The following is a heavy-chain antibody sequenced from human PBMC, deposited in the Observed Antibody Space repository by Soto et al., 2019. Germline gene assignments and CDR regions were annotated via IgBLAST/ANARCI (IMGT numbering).Heavy chain of an antibody. CDR3: AAGYSYGQEEFDY. J-gene: IGHJ4*02. D-gene: IGHD5-18*01. CDR2: IVVGSGNT. V-gene: IGHV1-58*01. Sequence: VASVKVSCKASGFTFTSSAVQWVRQARGQRLEWIGWIVVGSGNTNYAQKFQERVTITRDMSTSTAYMELSSLRSEDTAVYYCAAGYSYGQEEFDYWGQGTLVTVSS. CDR1: GFTFTSSA.